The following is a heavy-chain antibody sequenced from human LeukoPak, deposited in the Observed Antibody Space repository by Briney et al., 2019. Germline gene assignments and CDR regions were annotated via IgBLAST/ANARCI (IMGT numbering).Heavy chain of an antibody. CDR1: GYTFINHW. CDR3: ARDNSVGGIAWWFDP. D-gene: IGHD1-26*01. CDR2: INPTGART. J-gene: IGHJ5*02. V-gene: IGHV1-46*01. Sequence: ASVKVSCKASGYTFINHWMHWVRQAPGQGLEWVGLINPTGARTLYAQKFQGRITLTRDMSTTTDYMELSSLTSEDTAVYYCARDNSVGGIAWWFDPWGQGTLVTVSS.